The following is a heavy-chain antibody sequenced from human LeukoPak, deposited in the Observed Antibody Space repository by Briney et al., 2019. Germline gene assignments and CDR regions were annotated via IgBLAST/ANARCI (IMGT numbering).Heavy chain of an antibody. D-gene: IGHD1-26*01. J-gene: IGHJ4*02. CDR2: ISSSSSVI. Sequence: GGSLRLSCAASGFTFSSYNMNWVRQAPGKGLEGVSYISSSSSVIYYADSVKGRFTISRDNAKNSLYLQMNSLRAEDTAVYYCATARYSGSYHDHWGQGILVTVSS. V-gene: IGHV3-48*01. CDR3: ATARYSGSYHDH. CDR1: GFTFSSYN.